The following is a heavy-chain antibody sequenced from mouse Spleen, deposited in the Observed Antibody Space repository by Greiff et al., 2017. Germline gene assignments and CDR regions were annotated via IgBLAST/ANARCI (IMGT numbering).Heavy chain of an antibody. CDR2: ISDGGSYT. Sequence: VQLKESGGGLVKPGGSLKLSCAASGFTFSDYYMYWVRQTPEKRLEWVATISDGGSYTYYPDSVKGRFTISRDNAKNNLYLQMSSLKSEDTAMYYCARGGGGAYYRYENAMDYWGQGTTLTVSS. D-gene: IGHD2-14*01. J-gene: IGHJ2*01. CDR3: ARGGGGAYYRYENAMDY. V-gene: IGHV5-4*02. CDR1: GFTFSDYY.